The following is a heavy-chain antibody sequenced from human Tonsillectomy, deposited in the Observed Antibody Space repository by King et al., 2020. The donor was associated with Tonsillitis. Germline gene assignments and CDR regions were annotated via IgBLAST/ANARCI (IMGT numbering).Heavy chain of an antibody. V-gene: IGHV5-51*03. CDR1: GYRFTSYW. Sequence: QLVQSGAEVKKPGESLKISCKASGYRFTSYWIGWVRQMPGRGLEWMGIIYPGDSDTRYSPSFQGQVTISADKSISTAYLQWSSLKASDTAMYYCARRGYCTNGVCVGTFDIWGQGTMVTVSS. D-gene: IGHD2-8*01. CDR2: IYPGDSDT. J-gene: IGHJ3*02. CDR3: ARRGYCTNGVCVGTFDI.